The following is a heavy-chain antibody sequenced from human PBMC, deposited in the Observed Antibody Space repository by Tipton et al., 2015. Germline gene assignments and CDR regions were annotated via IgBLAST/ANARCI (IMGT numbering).Heavy chain of an antibody. J-gene: IGHJ4*02. CDR3: ARAYYYDSSGYPLFDY. CDR1: GGSLSSYS. Sequence: TLSLTCNVSGGSLSSYSWSWIRQPPGKGLECIGYIYHTGRTNYNPSLKGRVTISVDTSKSQFSLKLRSVSAADTAVYYCARAYYYDSSGYPLFDYWGQGTLVTVSS. V-gene: IGHV4-59*01. CDR2: IYHTGRT. D-gene: IGHD3-22*01.